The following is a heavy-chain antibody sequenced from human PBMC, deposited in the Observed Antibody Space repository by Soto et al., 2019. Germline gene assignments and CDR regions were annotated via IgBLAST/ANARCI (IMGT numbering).Heavy chain of an antibody. Sequence: QVQLQESGPGLVKPSQTLSLTCTVSGGSISSGGYYWSWLRQHPGQGLEWIGYIWYSGKTYYNPSLKSRVTISGDTSKTLISLEMSSVTAADTAVYYCASDTSETVGPSQGWYFDLWCRGTMVPVSS. D-gene: IGHD1-26*01. V-gene: IGHV4-31*03. CDR2: IWYSGKT. CDR3: ASDTSETVGPSQGWYFDL. CDR1: GGSISSGGYY. J-gene: IGHJ2*01.